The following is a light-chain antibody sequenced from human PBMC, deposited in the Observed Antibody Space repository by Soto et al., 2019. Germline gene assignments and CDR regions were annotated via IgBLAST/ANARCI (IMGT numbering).Light chain of an antibody. J-gene: IGLJ2*01. CDR1: TSNIGLND. V-gene: IGLV1-51*02. CDR2: ENI. Sequence: QSVLTQPPSVSAAPGQDVTISCSGSTSNIGLNDVAWYQQLPGTAPKLLLYENIKRPSGIPDRFSGSKSGTSATLGITGLQTGDEADDYCGVWDTSLNGGLFGGGTKLTVL. CDR3: GVWDTSLNGGL.